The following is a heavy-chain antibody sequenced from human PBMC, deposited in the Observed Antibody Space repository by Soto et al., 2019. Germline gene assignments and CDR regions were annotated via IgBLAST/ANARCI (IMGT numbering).Heavy chain of an antibody. Sequence: GGSLRLSCAASGFTFSSYAMSWVRQAPGKGLEWVSAISGSGGSTYYADSVKGRFTISRDNSKNTLYLQMNSLRAEDTAVYYCAKDLPAPGGPQWAFDIWGQGTMVTVSS. D-gene: IGHD2-8*01. CDR3: AKDLPAPGGPQWAFDI. CDR2: ISGSGGST. J-gene: IGHJ3*02. CDR1: GFTFSSYA. V-gene: IGHV3-23*01.